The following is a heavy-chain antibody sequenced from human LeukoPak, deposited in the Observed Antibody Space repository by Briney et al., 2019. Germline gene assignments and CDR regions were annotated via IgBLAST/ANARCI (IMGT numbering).Heavy chain of an antibody. CDR1: GFTFSSYV. Sequence: GGSLRLSCAASGFTFSSYVMHWVRQAPGKGLEWVAFIRYDGSNKYYADSVKGRFTISRDNAKNSLYLQMNSLRAEDTALYYCAKGPQRWLQYGVDYWGQGTLVTVSS. J-gene: IGHJ4*02. V-gene: IGHV3-30*02. D-gene: IGHD5-24*01. CDR3: AKGPQRWLQYGVDY. CDR2: IRYDGSNK.